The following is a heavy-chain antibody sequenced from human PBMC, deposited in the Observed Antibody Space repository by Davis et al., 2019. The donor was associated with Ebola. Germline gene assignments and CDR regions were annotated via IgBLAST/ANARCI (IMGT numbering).Heavy chain of an antibody. CDR1: GGSISSSSYY. CDR2: INHSGNT. CDR3: ARDTWYGYNYYFDY. D-gene: IGHD5-24*01. J-gene: IGHJ4*02. Sequence: MPSETLSLTCTVSGGSISSSSYYWNWIRQPPGKGLEWIGEINHSGNTNYNPSLKSRVTMSVDTSKNQFSLKLSSVTAADTAVYYCARDTWYGYNYYFDYWGQGTLVTVSS. V-gene: IGHV4-39*07.